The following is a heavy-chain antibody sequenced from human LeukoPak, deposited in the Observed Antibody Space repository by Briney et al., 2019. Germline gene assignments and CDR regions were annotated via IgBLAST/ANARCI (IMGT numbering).Heavy chain of an antibody. CDR2: TSDRGDYT. D-gene: IGHD1-7*01. V-gene: IGHV3-23*01. Sequence: GGSLRLSCAASGFTFTSYSMSWVRQAPGKGLEWVSGTSDRGDYTYYADSVKGRFTIPRDSSKNTLFLQMNSLRAEDTALYFCARKAQYNGHYPLDYWGQGTLVTVSS. CDR3: ARKAQYNGHYPLDY. J-gene: IGHJ4*02. CDR1: GFTFTSYS.